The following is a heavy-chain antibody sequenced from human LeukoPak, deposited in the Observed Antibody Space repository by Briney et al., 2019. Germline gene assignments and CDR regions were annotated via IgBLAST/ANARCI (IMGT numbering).Heavy chain of an antibody. Sequence: SGTLSLTCAVSGGSISSSNWWSWVRQPPGKGLEWIGEIYHTGSTNYNPSLRSRVTISVDKSKNQFSLKLSSVTAADTAVFYCARAIAVAGLAEGYYGMDVWGHGTTVTVSS. D-gene: IGHD6-13*01. CDR1: GGSISSSNW. V-gene: IGHV4-4*02. CDR3: ARAIAVAGLAEGYYGMDV. CDR2: IYHTGST. J-gene: IGHJ6*02.